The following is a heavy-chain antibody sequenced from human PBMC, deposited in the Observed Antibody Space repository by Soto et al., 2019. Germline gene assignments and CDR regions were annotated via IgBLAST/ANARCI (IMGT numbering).Heavy chain of an antibody. Sequence: SEPLSLTCTVSGGSISSAAYYWSWIRQHPGRGLEWIGYIYNTGNTYYSPSLESRVTISLDTSKNQFSLKLSSVTAADTAVYFCARETGDFGGYIWFDPWGQGTLVTV. V-gene: IGHV4-31*03. CDR3: ARETGDFGGYIWFDP. CDR2: IYNTGNT. D-gene: IGHD3-16*01. J-gene: IGHJ5*02. CDR1: GGSISSAAYY.